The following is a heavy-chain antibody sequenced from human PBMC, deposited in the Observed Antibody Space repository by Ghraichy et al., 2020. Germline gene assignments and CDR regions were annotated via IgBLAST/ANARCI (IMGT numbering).Heavy chain of an antibody. CDR2: ISGSGGTT. CDR3: AKGIKGGQLSPFDY. J-gene: IGHJ4*02. CDR1: GFTFSSYA. Sequence: LSLTCAASGFTFSSYALSWVRQAPGKGLEWVSAISGSGGTTYYADSVKGRFTISRDNSKNTLYLQMISLRAEDTAVYYCAKGIKGGQLSPFDYWGQGALVTVSS. D-gene: IGHD1-1*01. V-gene: IGHV3-23*01.